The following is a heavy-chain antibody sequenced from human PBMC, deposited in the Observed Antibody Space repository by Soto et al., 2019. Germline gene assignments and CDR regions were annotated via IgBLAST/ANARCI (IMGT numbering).Heavy chain of an antibody. CDR3: ARDFLSGSDYYYYGMDV. Sequence: EVQLVESGGGLVQPGGSLRLSCAASGFTVSSNYMSWVRQAPGKGLEWVSVIYSGGSTYYADSVKGRFTISSDNSKNTLYLQMNSLRAEDTAVYYCARDFLSGSDYYYYGMDVLGQGTTVTVSS. J-gene: IGHJ6*01. CDR2: IYSGGST. V-gene: IGHV3-66*01. D-gene: IGHD1-26*01. CDR1: GFTVSSNY.